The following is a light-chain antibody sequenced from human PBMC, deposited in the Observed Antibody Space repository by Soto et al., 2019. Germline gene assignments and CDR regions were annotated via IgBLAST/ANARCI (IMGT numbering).Light chain of an antibody. CDR1: SSDVGGYNY. CDR2: EVS. Sequence: QSVLTQPASVSGSPGQSITISCTGSSSDVGGYNYVSWYQQHPGKAPKLMIYEVSNRPSGISNRFSGSKSGNTASLTLSGLQADDEADYYCSSYTSSSTLVFGGGTKVTVL. J-gene: IGLJ2*01. CDR3: SSYTSSSTLV. V-gene: IGLV2-14*01.